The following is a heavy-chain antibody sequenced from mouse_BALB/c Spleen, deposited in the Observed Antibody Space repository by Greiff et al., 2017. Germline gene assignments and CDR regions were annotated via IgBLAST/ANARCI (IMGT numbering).Heavy chain of an antibody. D-gene: IGHD2-1*01. CDR3: ARSYGNYGDWFAY. CDR2: ISSGSSTI. CDR1: GFTFSSFG. J-gene: IGHJ3*01. V-gene: IGHV5-17*02. Sequence: EVKLVESGGGLVQPGGSRKLSCAASGFTFSSFGMHWVRQAPEKGLEWVAYISSGSSTIYYADTVKGRFTISRDNPKNTLFLQMTSLRSEDTAMYYCARSYGNYGDWFAYWGQGTLVTVSA.